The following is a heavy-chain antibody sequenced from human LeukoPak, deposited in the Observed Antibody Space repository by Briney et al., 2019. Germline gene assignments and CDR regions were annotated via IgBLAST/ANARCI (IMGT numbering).Heavy chain of an antibody. Sequence: GGSLRLSCAASGFTFSSYAMSWFRQAPGKGLEWVSAISGGGGSTYYADSVKGRFTISRDSSKNTLYLQMNSLRAEDTAVYYCAKDAVVGATVIYYFDYWGQGTLVTVSS. CDR1: GFTFSSYA. D-gene: IGHD1-26*01. V-gene: IGHV3-23*01. J-gene: IGHJ4*02. CDR3: AKDAVVGATVIYYFDY. CDR2: ISGGGGST.